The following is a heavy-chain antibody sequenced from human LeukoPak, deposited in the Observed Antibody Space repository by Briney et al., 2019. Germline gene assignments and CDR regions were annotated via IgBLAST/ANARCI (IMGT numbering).Heavy chain of an antibody. CDR3: ARVHDTTGYYHYFDS. CDR2: ISYHGSNE. J-gene: IGHJ4*02. D-gene: IGHD3-9*01. Sequence: GGSLRLSCEASGFTFSTYPMHWVRQAPDKGLEWVAMISYHGSNEYYADSVKGRFTISRDDSKNTLYLQMNNPRVEDTAIYYCARVHDTTGYYHYFDSWGQGTLVTVSS. CDR1: GFTFSTYP. V-gene: IGHV3-30*04.